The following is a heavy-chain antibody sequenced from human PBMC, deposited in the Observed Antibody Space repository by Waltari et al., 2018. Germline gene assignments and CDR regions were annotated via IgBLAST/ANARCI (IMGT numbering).Heavy chain of an antibody. CDR2: ISGSGGST. CDR1: GFTFSSYA. CDR3: ASSLGIAAAGIYFDY. J-gene: IGHJ4*02. Sequence: AASGFTFSSYAMSWVRQAPGKGLEWVSAISGSGGSTYYADSVKGRFTISRDNSKNTLYLQMNSLRAEDTAVYYCASSLGIAAAGIYFDYWGQGTLVTVSS. D-gene: IGHD6-13*01. V-gene: IGHV3-23*01.